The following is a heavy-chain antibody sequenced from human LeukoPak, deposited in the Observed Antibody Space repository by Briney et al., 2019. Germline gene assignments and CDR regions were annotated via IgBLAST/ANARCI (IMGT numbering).Heavy chain of an antibody. J-gene: IGHJ4*02. CDR1: GDSVSSNSAA. CDR3: TRSDCSSGRCPGFDN. V-gene: IGHV6-1*01. Sequence: SQTLSLTCGISGDSVSSNSAAWNWIRQSPSRGLEWLGRTYYRSKWFINYAPFVKSRITINPDTPKNQVSLQLNSVTPEDTAVYYCTRSDCSSGRCPGFDNWGQGTLVTVSS. D-gene: IGHD6-19*01. CDR2: TYYRSKWFI.